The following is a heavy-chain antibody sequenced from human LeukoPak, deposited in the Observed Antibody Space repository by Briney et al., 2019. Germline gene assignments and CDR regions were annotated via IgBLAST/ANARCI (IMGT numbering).Heavy chain of an antibody. CDR1: GYTFTGYY. V-gene: IGHV1-2*02. CDR3: AKVRPGACCSFDI. CDR2: MNPNGGDT. D-gene: IGHD2-8*01. Sequence: ASVKVSCKASGYTFTGYYIHWVRQAPGQGLEWMGWMNPNGGDTKYGQHFKGRVTMTRDTSISTAYKELSRLRSDDAANYYCAKVRPGACCSFDIWGQGTVVTVSS. J-gene: IGHJ3*02.